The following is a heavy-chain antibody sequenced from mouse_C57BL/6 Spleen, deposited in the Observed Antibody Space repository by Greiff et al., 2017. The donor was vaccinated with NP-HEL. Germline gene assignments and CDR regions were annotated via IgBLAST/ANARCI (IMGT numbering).Heavy chain of an antibody. J-gene: IGHJ4*01. D-gene: IGHD1-2*01. CDR2: IRNKANGYTK. V-gene: IGHV7-3*01. Sequence: DVKLVESGGGLVQPGGSLSLSCAASGFTFTDYYMSWVRQPPGKALEWLGFIRNKANGYTKEYSASVKGRFTISRDNSPSILYLQMNALGAEDSAPYYCARSLLRYAMDSWGQGTSVTVSS. CDR1: GFTFTDYY. CDR3: ARSLLRYAMDS.